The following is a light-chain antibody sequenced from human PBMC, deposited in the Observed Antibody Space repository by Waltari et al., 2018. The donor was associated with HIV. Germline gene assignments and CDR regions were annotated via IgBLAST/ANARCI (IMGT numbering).Light chain of an antibody. CDR1: QSIIVW. J-gene: IGKJ1*01. V-gene: IGKV1-5*03. CDR3: QQYYSSPGT. Sequence: DIQMTQSPSTLSASVGDRVTITCRASQSIIVWLAWYQQKPGKAPKLLIYKASSLESGVPSRFSGSGSGTEFTLTISSLQPDDFATYYCQQYYSSPGTFGQGTKVEIK. CDR2: KAS.